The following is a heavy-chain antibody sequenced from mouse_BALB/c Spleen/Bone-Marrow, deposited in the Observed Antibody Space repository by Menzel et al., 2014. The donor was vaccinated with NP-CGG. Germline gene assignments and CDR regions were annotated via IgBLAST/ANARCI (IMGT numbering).Heavy chain of an antibody. D-gene: IGHD1-1*01. V-gene: IGHV5-6-3*01. CDR3: ARYNYGSRFDF. J-gene: IGHJ2*01. CDR1: RFTFSSYG. Sequence: EVKLMESGGGLLHPGGSLKLSCAASRFTFSSYGMSWVRQTPDKRLELVATINNNDGNTYYPDSVKGRFTISRDNAKNTLYLQMSSLKSEDTDMYYCARYNYGSRFDFW. CDR2: INNNDGNT.